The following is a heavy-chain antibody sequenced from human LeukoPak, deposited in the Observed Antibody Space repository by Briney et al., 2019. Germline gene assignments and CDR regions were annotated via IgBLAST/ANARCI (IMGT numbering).Heavy chain of an antibody. CDR2: IYSGGST. D-gene: IGHD3-10*01. CDR1: GFTVSSNY. CDR3: AKDHHRVYYYYYGMDV. J-gene: IGHJ6*02. V-gene: IGHV3-66*01. Sequence: PGGSLRLSCAASGFTVSSNYMSWVRQAPGKGLEWVSVIYSGGSTYYADSVKGRFTISRDNSKNTLYLQMNSLRAEDTAVYYCAKDHHRVYYYYYGMDVWGQGTTVTVSS.